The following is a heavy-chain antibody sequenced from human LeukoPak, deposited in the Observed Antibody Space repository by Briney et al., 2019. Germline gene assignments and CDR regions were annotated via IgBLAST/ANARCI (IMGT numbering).Heavy chain of an antibody. V-gene: IGHV4-61*02. D-gene: IGHD2-2*01. CDR2: IYTSGST. CDR1: GGSISSGSYY. Sequence: SQTLSLTCTVSGGSISSGSYYWSWIRQPAGKGLEWIGRIYTSGSTNYNPSLKSRVTISVDTSKNQFSLKLSSVTAADTAVYYCARFRDRDIVVVPAAGAFFDYWGQGTLVTVSS. J-gene: IGHJ4*02. CDR3: ARFRDRDIVVVPAAGAFFDY.